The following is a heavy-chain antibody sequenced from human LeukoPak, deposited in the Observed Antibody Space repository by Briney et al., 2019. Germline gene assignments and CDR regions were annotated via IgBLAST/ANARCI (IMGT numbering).Heavy chain of an antibody. D-gene: IGHD4-23*01. CDR3: ARDKATVVTAKRGYYMDV. CDR2: INPNSGGT. J-gene: IGHJ6*03. V-gene: IGHV1-2*02. Sequence: GASVKVSCKAYGYSFSGYYIYWLRQAPGQGLEWMGWINPNSGGTKYAEKFLGRVTMTRDTSMQTVYMELSGLKSDDTAVYYCARDKATVVTAKRGYYMDVWGEGTTVIVSS. CDR1: GYSFSGYY.